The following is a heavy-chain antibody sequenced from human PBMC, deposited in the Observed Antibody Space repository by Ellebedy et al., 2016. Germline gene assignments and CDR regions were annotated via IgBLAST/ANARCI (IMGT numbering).Heavy chain of an antibody. CDR3: ATLSRQQLVEDFDH. V-gene: IGHV3-7*01. J-gene: IGHJ4*02. CDR2: IKQDGSEK. Sequence: GESLKISXAASGITFSNYWMSWVRQAPGKGLEWVANIKQDGSEKYYVDSVKGRFTISRDNAKNTLYLQMNNLRAEDTAVYYCATLSRQQLVEDFDHWGQGTLVTVSS. CDR1: GITFSNYW. D-gene: IGHD6-13*01.